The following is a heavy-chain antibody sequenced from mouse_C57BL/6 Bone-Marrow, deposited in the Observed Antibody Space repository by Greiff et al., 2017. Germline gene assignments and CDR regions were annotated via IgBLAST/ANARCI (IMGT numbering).Heavy chain of an antibody. J-gene: IGHJ4*01. CDR3: AREGSRSDAMDY. V-gene: IGHV1-55*01. Sequence: QVQLQQPGAELVKPGASVKMSCKASGYTFTSYRITWVKQRPGQGLEWIGDIYPGSGSTNYNEKFKSKATLTVDTSSSTAYMQLSSLTSEDSAVYYCAREGSRSDAMDYWGQGTSVTVSS. CDR1: GYTFTSYR. CDR2: IYPGSGST. D-gene: IGHD6-1*01.